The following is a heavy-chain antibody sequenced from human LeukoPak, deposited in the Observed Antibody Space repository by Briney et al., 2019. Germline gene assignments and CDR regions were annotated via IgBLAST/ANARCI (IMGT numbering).Heavy chain of an antibody. V-gene: IGHV1-8*01. CDR3: ARRWGGDYYYGMDV. CDR2: MNPNSGNT. CDR1: GYTFTSYD. Sequence: ASVKVSCKASGYTFTSYDINWVRQATGQGLEWMGWMNPNSGNTGYAQKFQGRVTMTRNTSISTAYMELSSLRSEDTAAYYCARRWGGDYYYGMDVWGQGTTVTVSS. J-gene: IGHJ6*02. D-gene: IGHD7-27*01.